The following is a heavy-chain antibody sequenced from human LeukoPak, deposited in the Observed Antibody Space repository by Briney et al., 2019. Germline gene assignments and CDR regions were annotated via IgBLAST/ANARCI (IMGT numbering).Heavy chain of an antibody. Sequence: ASVKVSCKASGYTFTSYGISWVRQAPGQGPEWMGWISAYNGNTNYAQKLQGRVTMTTDTSTSTAYMELRSLRSDDTAVYYCARGAPDTAMDNYYYYYGMDVWGQGTTVTVSS. CDR3: ARGAPDTAMDNYYYYYGMDV. D-gene: IGHD5-18*01. V-gene: IGHV1-18*01. CDR1: GYTFTSYG. CDR2: ISAYNGNT. J-gene: IGHJ6*02.